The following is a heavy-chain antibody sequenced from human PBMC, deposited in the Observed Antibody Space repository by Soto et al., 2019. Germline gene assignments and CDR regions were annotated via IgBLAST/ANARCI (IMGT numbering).Heavy chain of an antibody. V-gene: IGHV1-18*01. Sequence: QVQLVQSGGEVKKPGASVKVSCKTSGYSFTTYGISWVRQAPGQGLEWMGWISAYNGNTNYAQKLQDRVIMTTDTSTSTAYMELRSLRSDDTAVYYCAREGPAPYYSYGMDVWGQGSTVTVSS. CDR2: ISAYNGNT. CDR3: AREGPAPYYSYGMDV. J-gene: IGHJ6*02. CDR1: GYSFTTYG.